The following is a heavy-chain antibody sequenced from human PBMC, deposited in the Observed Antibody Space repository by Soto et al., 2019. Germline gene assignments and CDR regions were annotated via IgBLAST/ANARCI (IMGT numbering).Heavy chain of an antibody. CDR1: GYTFSDYY. J-gene: IGHJ4*02. CDR3: AKEPATAKPEGVDF. D-gene: IGHD1-1*01. CDR2: INPNSGGT. V-gene: IGHV1-2*02. Sequence: ASVKVSCKASGYTFSDYYIHWVRQAPGQGLEWVGWINPNSGGTKYAPKFQGGVTMTRDTSITTAYMELSRLRSGDTAVYYCAKEPATAKPEGVDFWGQGTLVTVSS.